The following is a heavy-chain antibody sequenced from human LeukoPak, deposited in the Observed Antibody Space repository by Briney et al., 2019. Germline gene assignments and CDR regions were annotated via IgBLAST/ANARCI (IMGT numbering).Heavy chain of an antibody. J-gene: IGHJ2*01. Sequence: PGRSLRLSCVASGFTFSNYGMHWVRQAPGKGLEWVAIISYDGSNQYYKDSVKGRFTISRDNSKNTLYLQMNSLRAEDTAVYYCAKDRSGLNWCFDLWGRGTLVTVSS. D-gene: IGHD6-19*01. V-gene: IGHV3-30*18. CDR2: ISYDGSNQ. CDR1: GFTFSNYG. CDR3: AKDRSGLNWCFDL.